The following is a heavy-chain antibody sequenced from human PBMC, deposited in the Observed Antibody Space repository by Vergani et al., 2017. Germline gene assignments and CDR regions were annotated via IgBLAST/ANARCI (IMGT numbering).Heavy chain of an antibody. Sequence: QVQLVQSGAEVKKPGSSVKVSCKASGGTFSSYTISWVRQAPGQGLEWMGRIIPILGIANYAQKFQERVTITRYMSTSTAYMELSSLRSEDTAVYYCAASKDSSGYYFDYWGQGTLVTVSS. D-gene: IGHD3-22*01. CDR1: GGTFSSYT. CDR3: AASKDSSGYYFDY. V-gene: IGHV1-69*02. CDR2: IIPILGIA. J-gene: IGHJ4*02.